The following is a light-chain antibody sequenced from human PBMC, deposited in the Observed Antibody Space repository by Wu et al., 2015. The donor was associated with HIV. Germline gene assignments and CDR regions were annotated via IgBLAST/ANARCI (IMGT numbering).Light chain of an antibody. CDR3: HQYGSSPQT. Sequence: EIVLTQSPDTLSLSPGDRATLSCTTSQSISNAYVAWYQQKPGQAPRLLIYGASNRATGIPGRFSGSGSGTDFTLTISRLEPEDFAVYYCHQYGSSPQTFGQGTKVEIK. J-gene: IGKJ1*01. CDR2: GAS. V-gene: IGKV3-20*01. CDR1: QSISNAY.